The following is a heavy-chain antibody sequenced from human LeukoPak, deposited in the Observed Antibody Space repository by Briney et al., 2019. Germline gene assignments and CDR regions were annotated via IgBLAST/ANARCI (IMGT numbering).Heavy chain of an antibody. V-gene: IGHV4-39*07. J-gene: IGHJ4*02. CDR1: GGSISSSSYY. Sequence: SETLSLTCTVSGGSISSSSYYWGWIRQPPGKGLEWIGSIYYSGSTYYNPSLKSRVTISVDTSKNQFSLKLSSVTAADTAVYYCARVPRLLKNFDYWGQGTLVTVSS. CDR2: IYYSGST. CDR3: ARVPRLLKNFDY. D-gene: IGHD2-21*01.